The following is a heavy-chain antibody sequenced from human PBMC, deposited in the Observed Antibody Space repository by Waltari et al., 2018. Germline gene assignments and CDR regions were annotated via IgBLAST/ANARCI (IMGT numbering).Heavy chain of an antibody. CDR2: IWYDGSNK. V-gene: IGHV3-33*01. J-gene: IGHJ4*02. Sequence: QVQLVESGGGVVQPGRSLRLSCAASGFTFSSYGMHWVRQAPGTGLGWLAVIWYDGSNKYYADSAKGRFTISRDNSKNTLYLQRNSLRAEDTAVYYCARGDSSGYYSTFFFDYWGQGTLVTVSS. D-gene: IGHD3-22*01. CDR1: GFTFSSYG. CDR3: ARGDSSGYYSTFFFDY.